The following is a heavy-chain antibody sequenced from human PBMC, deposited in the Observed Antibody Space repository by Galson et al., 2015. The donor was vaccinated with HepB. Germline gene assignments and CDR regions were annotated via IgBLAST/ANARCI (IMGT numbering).Heavy chain of an antibody. CDR3: ARELEAVAAYP. J-gene: IGHJ5*02. CDR1: GFTFSSYS. Sequence: SLRLSCAASGFTFSSYSMNWVRQAPGKGLEWVSSISSSSSYIYYADSVKGRFTISRDNAKNSLYLQMNSLRAEDTAVYYCARELEAVAAYPWGQGTLVTVSS. CDR2: ISSSSSYI. D-gene: IGHD6-19*01. V-gene: IGHV3-21*01.